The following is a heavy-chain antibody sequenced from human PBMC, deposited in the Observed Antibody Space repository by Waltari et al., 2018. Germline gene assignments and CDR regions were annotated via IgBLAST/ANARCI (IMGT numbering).Heavy chain of an antibody. CDR1: VSSFVGYC. CDR3: ARGPLYSSGPSKAFAFDI. V-gene: IGHV1-2*06. J-gene: IGHJ3*02. D-gene: IGHD6-19*01. Sequence: QAQLLQSCAGGKKLWASHDCSCKSSVSSFVGYCVHRVRQTPRQRLEWMGRINPNSGGTNYAQKFQGRVTMTRDTSISTAYMELSRLRSDDTAVYYCARGPLYSSGPSKAFAFDIWGQGTMVTVSS. CDR2: INPNSGGT.